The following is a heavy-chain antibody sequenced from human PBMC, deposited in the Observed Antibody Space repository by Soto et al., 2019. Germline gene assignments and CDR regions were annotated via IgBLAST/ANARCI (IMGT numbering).Heavy chain of an antibody. V-gene: IGHV3-30*18. Sequence: VQLVESGGGLVQPGGSLRLSCAASGFTSSTYWMSWVRQAPGKGLEWVAVISKDGGTKYDADSVKGRFTISRDNSKNTLYLQMNSLRAEDTAVYYCAKETHSSGYGSYFDYWGQGTLVTVSS. J-gene: IGHJ4*02. CDR3: AKETHSSGYGSYFDY. CDR1: GFTSSTYW. D-gene: IGHD3-22*01. CDR2: ISKDGGTK.